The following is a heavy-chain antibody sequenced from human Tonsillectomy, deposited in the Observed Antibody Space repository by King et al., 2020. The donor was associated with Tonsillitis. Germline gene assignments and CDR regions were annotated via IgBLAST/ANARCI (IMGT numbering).Heavy chain of an antibody. CDR3: AREEKYLEWLGY. D-gene: IGHD3-3*01. CDR2: ISGYKGNT. CDR1: GYSFNTYG. Sequence: QLVQSGAEVKKPGASVKVSCKASGYSFNTYGISWVREAPGQGLEWMGWISGYKGNTKYAQKFQDRVTMTTDTSTSTAYMELRSLGSDDTAVYYCAREEKYLEWLGYWGQGTLVTVSS. V-gene: IGHV1-18*01. J-gene: IGHJ4*02.